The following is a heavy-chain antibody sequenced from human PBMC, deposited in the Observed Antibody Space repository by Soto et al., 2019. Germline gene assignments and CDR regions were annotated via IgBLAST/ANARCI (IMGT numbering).Heavy chain of an antibody. CDR1: GFTFSSYG. CDR3: AKTLTWIQLWDYGGNTRTIDY. Sequence: GGSLRLSCAASGFTFSSYGMHWVRQAPGKGLEWVAVISYDGSNKYYADSVKGRFTISRDNSKNTLYLQMNSLRAEDTAVYYCAKTLTWIQLWDYGGNTRTIDYWGQGTLVTVSS. CDR2: ISYDGSNK. J-gene: IGHJ4*02. V-gene: IGHV3-30*18. D-gene: IGHD5-18*01.